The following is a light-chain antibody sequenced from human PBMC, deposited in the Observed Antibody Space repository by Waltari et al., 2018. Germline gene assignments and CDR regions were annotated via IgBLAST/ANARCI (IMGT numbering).Light chain of an antibody. CDR3: SSYAGRATVM. Sequence: QSVLPQPASVSWSPGQPITISCTGTRSDISAYRYFSWYKQLPGRPPKLIIFQLTARPSAVPNRFSGSSSGNAAALTICGRQADEEADYYCSSYAGRATVMCGGGTVVTVL. J-gene: IGLJ3*02. V-gene: IGLV2-14*01. CDR1: RSDISAYRY. CDR2: QLT.